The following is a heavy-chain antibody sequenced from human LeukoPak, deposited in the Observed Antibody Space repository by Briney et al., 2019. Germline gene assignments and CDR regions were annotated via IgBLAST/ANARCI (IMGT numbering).Heavy chain of an antibody. Sequence: PSETLSLTCTVSGGSISSGSYYWSWIRQPAGKGLEWIGRIYTSGSTNYNPSLKSRVTISVDTSKNQFSLKLSSVTAADTAVYYCAGVFWSGYYVFDYWGQGTLVTVSS. CDR3: AGVFWSGYYVFDY. J-gene: IGHJ4*02. CDR1: GGSISSGSYY. CDR2: IYTSGST. V-gene: IGHV4-61*02. D-gene: IGHD3-3*01.